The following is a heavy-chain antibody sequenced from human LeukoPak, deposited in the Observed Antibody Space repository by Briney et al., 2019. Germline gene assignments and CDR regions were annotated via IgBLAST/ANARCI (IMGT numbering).Heavy chain of an antibody. CDR3: PRDSPLPVTVAGTNFDY. CDR2: FNPNSGGT. V-gene: IGHV1-2*02. D-gene: IGHD6-19*01. J-gene: IGHJ4*02. Sequence: ASVKVSCKASGYTFTDYYMHWVRQAPGQGLEWMGWFNPNSGGTDYAQQFQGRVTMTRDTSISTAYMEMSSLRSDDTAVYYCPRDSPLPVTVAGTNFDYWGQGTLVTVSS. CDR1: GYTFTDYY.